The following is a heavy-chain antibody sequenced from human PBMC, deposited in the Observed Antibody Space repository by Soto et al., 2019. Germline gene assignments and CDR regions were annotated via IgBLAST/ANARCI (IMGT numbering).Heavy chain of an antibody. CDR2: IAPHSGRT. CDR1: GYTFTASG. CDR3: ARAATGSYHSAY. J-gene: IGHJ4*02. D-gene: IGHD3-10*01. Sequence: QVQLVQSGPEVQKPGASLKVSCKASGYTFTASGISWVRQAPGQGLEWMGWIAPHSGRTTYLPKFQGRVTITADPSTNTAYMELTSLSSDDTGIYFCARAATGSYHSAYWGQGTVVTVSA. V-gene: IGHV1-18*01.